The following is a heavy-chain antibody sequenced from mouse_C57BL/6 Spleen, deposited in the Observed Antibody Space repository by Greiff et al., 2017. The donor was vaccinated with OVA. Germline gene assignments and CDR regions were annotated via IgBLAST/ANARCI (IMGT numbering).Heavy chain of an antibody. V-gene: IGHV14-4*01. Sequence: EVQLKESGAELVRPGASVKLSCTASGFNIKDDYMHWVKQRPEQGLEWIGWIDPENGDTEYASKFQGKATITADTSSNTAYLQLSSLTSEDTAVYYCTNYYGNYGFAYWGQGTLVTVSA. CDR2: IDPENGDT. CDR3: TNYYGNYGFAY. D-gene: IGHD2-1*01. CDR1: GFNIKDDY. J-gene: IGHJ3*01.